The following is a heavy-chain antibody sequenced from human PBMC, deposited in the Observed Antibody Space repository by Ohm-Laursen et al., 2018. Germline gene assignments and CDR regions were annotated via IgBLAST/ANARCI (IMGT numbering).Heavy chain of an antibody. J-gene: IGHJ4*02. CDR3: ARASSSIAVAGLDY. V-gene: IGHV3-7*01. D-gene: IGHD6-19*01. Sequence: SLRLSCAASGFTFSSYWMSWVRQAPGKGLEWVANIKEDGSEKYYVDSVMGRFTISRDNPKNSLYLQMNSLRAEDTAVYYCARASSSIAVAGLDYWGQGTLVTVSS. CDR2: IKEDGSEK. CDR1: GFTFSSYW.